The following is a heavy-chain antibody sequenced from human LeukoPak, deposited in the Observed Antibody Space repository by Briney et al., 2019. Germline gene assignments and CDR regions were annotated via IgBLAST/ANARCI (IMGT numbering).Heavy chain of an antibody. Sequence: GGSLRLSCAASGFTFRSYWMTWVRQAPGKGLEWVANINQGGSAQYYMESVKGRFTISRDDAKNSFYLQMYSLRDEDTAVYYCARVEYSGWNLEYWGQGTLVTVSS. J-gene: IGHJ4*02. CDR2: INQGGSAQ. CDR3: ARVEYSGWNLEY. D-gene: IGHD1-26*01. V-gene: IGHV3-7*01. CDR1: GFTFRSYW.